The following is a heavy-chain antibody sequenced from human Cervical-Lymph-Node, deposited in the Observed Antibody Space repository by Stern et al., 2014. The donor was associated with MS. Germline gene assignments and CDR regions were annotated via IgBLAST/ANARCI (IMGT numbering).Heavy chain of an antibody. CDR1: GGSISSSGYY. J-gene: IGHJ5*02. CDR3: ATTRWDLFTWNWFDP. D-gene: IGHD1-26*01. V-gene: IGHV4-61*02. Sequence: QLQLQESGPGLVKPSQTLSLTCTVSGGSISSSGYYWSWIRQPADKGLEWIGRIHDSGSTYYNPSLKSRVTISMGTAQNQFSLKLPSVTAADTAVYYCATTRWDLFTWNWFDPWGQGTLVTVSS. CDR2: IHDSGST.